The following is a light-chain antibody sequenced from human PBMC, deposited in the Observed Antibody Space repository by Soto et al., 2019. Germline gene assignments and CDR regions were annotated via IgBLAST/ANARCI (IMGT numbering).Light chain of an antibody. CDR3: GTWESYLSVGV. J-gene: IGLJ2*01. CDR1: SSNIGSNF. V-gene: IGLV1-51*01. CDR2: DND. Sequence: QSVLTQPPSVSESPGQKVTISCSGSSSNIGSNFVSWYQQFPGTAPKLLLYDNDKRPSGIPDRFFGSKSGTSATLGIAGLQTADEADYYCGTWESYLSVGVFGGGTQLTVL.